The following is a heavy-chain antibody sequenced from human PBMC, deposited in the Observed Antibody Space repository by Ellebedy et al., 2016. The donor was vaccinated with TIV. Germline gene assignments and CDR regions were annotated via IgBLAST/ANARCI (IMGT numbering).Heavy chain of an antibody. CDR1: GYSFTSYW. CDR2: IYPGDSDT. D-gene: IGHD4-23*01. J-gene: IGHJ6*02. CDR3: ARLGTTVVTPFNYYYYGMDV. Sequence: GESLKISCKGSGYSFTSYWIGWVRQMPGKGLEWMGIIYPGDSDTRYSPSFQGQVTISADKSISTAYLQWSSLKASDTAMYYCARLGTTVVTPFNYYYYGMDVWGQGTTVTVSS. V-gene: IGHV5-51*01.